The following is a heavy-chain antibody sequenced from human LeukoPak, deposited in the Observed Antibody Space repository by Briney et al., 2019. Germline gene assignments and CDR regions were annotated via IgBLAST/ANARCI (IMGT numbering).Heavy chain of an antibody. V-gene: IGHV3-72*01. CDR3: VRVQTGGAFDI. Sequence: PGGSLRLSCAASGFTASDYYMDWVRQTPGKGLEWVARSRNKANSYTTDFAATVKGRFTISRDESKNSLFLQMNSLRTEDTAVYYCVRVQTGGAFDIWGQGTMVTVS. J-gene: IGHJ3*02. D-gene: IGHD7-27*01. CDR2: SRNKANSYTT. CDR1: GFTASDYY.